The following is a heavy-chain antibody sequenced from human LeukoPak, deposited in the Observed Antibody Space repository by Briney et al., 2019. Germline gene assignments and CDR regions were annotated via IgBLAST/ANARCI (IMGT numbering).Heavy chain of an antibody. CDR3: AREWATLRDGALDY. D-gene: IGHD4-17*01. CDR1: GLTLRTYS. J-gene: IGHJ4*02. V-gene: IGHV3-48*04. Sequence: GGSLRLSFAASGLTLRTYSMNWSRKAPGKGLEGVPYISGSSRNIYYADSVKGRFTISRDNTKNSLYLQMNSLRAEDTAVYYCAREWATLRDGALDYWGQGTLVTVSS. CDR2: ISGSSRNI.